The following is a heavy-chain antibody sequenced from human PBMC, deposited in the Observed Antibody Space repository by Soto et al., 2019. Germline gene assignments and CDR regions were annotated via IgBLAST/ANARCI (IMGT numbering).Heavy chain of an antibody. CDR1: GFTFSSYW. J-gene: IGHJ3*02. D-gene: IGHD3-9*01. CDR2: IKQDGSEK. Sequence: GGSLRLSCAASGFTFSSYWMSWVRQAPGKGLEWVANIKQDGSEKCYVDSVKGRFTISRDNAKNSLYLQMKSLRAEDTAVYYCARAGRYFDSAHDAFDIWGQGTMVTVSS. V-gene: IGHV3-7*01. CDR3: ARAGRYFDSAHDAFDI.